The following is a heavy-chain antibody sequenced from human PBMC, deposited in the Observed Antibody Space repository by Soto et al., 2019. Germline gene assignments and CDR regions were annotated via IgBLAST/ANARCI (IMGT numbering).Heavy chain of an antibody. J-gene: IGHJ4*02. Sequence: PGGSLTLSCAASGFTFTNYAMTWVRQAPGKGLEWVSISSGSGSGGSTNYADSVKGRFTISRDNSKNTLYLQMNSLRVEDTAVYYCAKDRDDYGNYVFDYWGQGTLVTVSS. CDR1: GFTFTNYA. CDR3: AKDRDDYGNYVFDY. D-gene: IGHD4-17*01. CDR2: SSGSGSGGST. V-gene: IGHV3-23*01.